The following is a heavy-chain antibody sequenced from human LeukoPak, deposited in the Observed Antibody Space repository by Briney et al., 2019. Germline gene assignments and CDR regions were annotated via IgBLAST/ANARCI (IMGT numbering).Heavy chain of an antibody. CDR1: GDSISNSNYY. D-gene: IGHD6-19*01. J-gene: IGHJ4*02. CDR2: IYYSGTT. V-gene: IGHV4-39*07. CDR3: ARSVRYSSGLFDY. Sequence: PSETLSLTCTVSGDSISNSNYYWGWIRQPPGKGLEWIGTIYYSGTTYYNPSLKSRVAISVDTSKNQFSLKLSSVTAADTAVYYCARSVRYSSGLFDYWGQGTLVTVSS.